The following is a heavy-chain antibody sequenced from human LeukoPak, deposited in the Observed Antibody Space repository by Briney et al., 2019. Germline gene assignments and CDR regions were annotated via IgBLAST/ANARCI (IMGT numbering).Heavy chain of an antibody. V-gene: IGHV3-48*04. D-gene: IGHD3-3*01. CDR3: ARDAEVGTLFGVLSRYNWFDP. J-gene: IGHJ5*02. CDR1: GFTFSSSS. CDR2: ISSTSSTI. Sequence: GGSLRLSCAASGFTFSSSSMNWVRQAPGKGLEWVSYISSTSSTIYYADSVKGRFTISRDNAKKSLYLQMNSLRAEDTAVYYCARDAEVGTLFGVLSRYNWFDPWGQGALVTVSS.